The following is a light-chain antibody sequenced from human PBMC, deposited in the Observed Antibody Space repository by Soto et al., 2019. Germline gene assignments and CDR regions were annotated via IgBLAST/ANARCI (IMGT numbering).Light chain of an antibody. CDR2: DAS. J-gene: IGKJ5*01. CDR1: QSVSSY. CDR3: QQSSNWPT. V-gene: IGKV3-11*01. Sequence: IVLTQSPATLSLSPAERATLSCRASQSVSSYLARYQQKPGQAPRLLIYDASNSATGIPARFSGSGSGTDFPLTISSVEPEDFAYYYCQQSSNWPTFGQGTRLEIK.